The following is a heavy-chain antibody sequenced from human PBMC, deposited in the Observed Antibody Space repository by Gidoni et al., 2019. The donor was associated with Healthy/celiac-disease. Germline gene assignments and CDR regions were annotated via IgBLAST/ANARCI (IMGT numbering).Heavy chain of an antibody. CDR3: ARYSTAGGGRSSWYYHGYYFDY. V-gene: IGHV1-2*02. CDR2: NNPNSGGT. Sequence: QVQLVQSGAEVKKPGASVKVSCKASGYTFTGYYMHCVRQAPGQGLEWMGWNNPNSGGTNYAQKFQGRVTMTRDTSISTAYMELSRLRSDDTAVYYCARYSTAGGGRSSWYYHGYYFDYWGQGTLVTVSS. CDR1: GYTFTGYY. J-gene: IGHJ4*02. D-gene: IGHD6-13*01.